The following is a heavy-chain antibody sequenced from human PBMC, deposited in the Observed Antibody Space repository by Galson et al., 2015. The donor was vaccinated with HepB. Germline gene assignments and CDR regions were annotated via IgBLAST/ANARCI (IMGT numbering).Heavy chain of an antibody. D-gene: IGHD1-1*01. J-gene: IGHJ4*02. V-gene: IGHV4-59*01. CDR2: ISYSGDT. CDR1: GGSISTYY. CDR3: VSAPNSYYFDD. Sequence: LSLTCTVSGGSISTYYWSWIRQFPGKGLEWIGYISYSGDTNYNPSLKSRVTISLDTSKNQFSLRLNSMTAADTAVYYCVSAPNSYYFDDWGQGTLVTVSS.